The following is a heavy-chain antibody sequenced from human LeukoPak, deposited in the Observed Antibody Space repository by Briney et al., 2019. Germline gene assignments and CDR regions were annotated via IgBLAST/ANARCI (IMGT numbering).Heavy chain of an antibody. Sequence: GGSLRLSCAASGFSFSSYAMDWVRQAPGKGLEWVAVISYDGSNKYYRDSVKGRFTISRDNSKNTLYLQMNSLRAEDTAVYYCAKDRVTYSYYFDYWGQGTLVTVSS. V-gene: IGHV3-30-3*01. D-gene: IGHD4-11*01. CDR3: AKDRVTYSYYFDY. CDR1: GFSFSSYA. J-gene: IGHJ4*02. CDR2: ISYDGSNK.